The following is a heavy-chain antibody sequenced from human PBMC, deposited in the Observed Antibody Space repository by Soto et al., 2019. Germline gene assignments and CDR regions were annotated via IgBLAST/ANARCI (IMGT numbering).Heavy chain of an antibody. V-gene: IGHV3-30-3*01. CDR1: GFTFSSYA. Sequence: QVQLVESGGGVVQPGRSLRLSCAASGFTFSSYAMHWVRQAPGKGLEWVEVISYDGSNKYYADSVKGRFTISRDNSKNTLYLQMNSLRAEDTAVYYCASTDAFDIWGQGTMVTVSS. CDR2: ISYDGSNK. J-gene: IGHJ3*02. CDR3: ASTDAFDI.